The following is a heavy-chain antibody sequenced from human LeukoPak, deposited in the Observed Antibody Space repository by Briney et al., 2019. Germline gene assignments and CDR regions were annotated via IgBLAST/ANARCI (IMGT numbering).Heavy chain of an antibody. J-gene: IGHJ4*02. V-gene: IGHV1-46*01. CDR2: SNRSGGST. CDR3: ERGIGDRFRLQHVIDY. Sequence: ASVKVSCTASGYTFTSNYMHWVRQAPGQGLEWMGISNRSGGSTSYAQKFQGRVTMTRDMSTSTVYMELRSLRYADTAVYYCERGIGDRFRLQHVIDYWGQGTLVTVSS. D-gene: IGHD2-21*02. CDR1: GYTFTSNY.